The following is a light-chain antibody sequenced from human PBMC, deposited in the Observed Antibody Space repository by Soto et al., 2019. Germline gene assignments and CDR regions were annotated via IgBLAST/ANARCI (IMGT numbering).Light chain of an antibody. CDR3: QVWDSSSDQYV. CDR1: NIGGKS. V-gene: IGLV3-21*02. Sequence: SYELTQPPSVSVAPGQTARITCGGNNIGGKSVHWYQQKPGQAPVLVVYDDRDRPSGIPERFSGSNSGTTATLTISRVEAGDEADYCCQVWDSSSDQYVFGPGTKVTVL. CDR2: DDR. J-gene: IGLJ1*01.